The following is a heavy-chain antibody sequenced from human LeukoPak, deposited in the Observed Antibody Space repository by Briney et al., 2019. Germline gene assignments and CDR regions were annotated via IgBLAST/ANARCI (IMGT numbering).Heavy chain of an antibody. CDR3: ARGLFSGSYYLGY. CDR2: IYSGGST. V-gene: IGHV3-53*01. Sequence: AGGSLRLSCAASGFTVSSNYMSWVRQAPGKGLEWVSVIYSGGSTYYADSVKGRFTTSRDNSKNTLYLQMNSLRAEDTAVYYCARGLFSGSYYLGYWGQGTLVTVFS. D-gene: IGHD1-26*01. CDR1: GFTVSSNY. J-gene: IGHJ4*02.